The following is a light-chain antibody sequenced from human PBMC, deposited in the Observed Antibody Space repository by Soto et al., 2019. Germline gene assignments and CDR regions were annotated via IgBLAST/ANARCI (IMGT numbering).Light chain of an antibody. Sequence: DIQMTQSPSTLSASIGDRVTITCRTSQTINYWLAWYQQKPGKAPKLLIYDASSLGSGVPSRFSGSGSRTEFTLTISSLQPDDFATYYCQHYSGYSWTFGQGTKVDIK. CDR2: DAS. V-gene: IGKV1-5*01. J-gene: IGKJ1*01. CDR3: QHYSGYSWT. CDR1: QTINYW.